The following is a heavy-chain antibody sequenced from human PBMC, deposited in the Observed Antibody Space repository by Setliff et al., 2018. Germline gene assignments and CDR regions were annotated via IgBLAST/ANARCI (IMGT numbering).Heavy chain of an antibody. CDR1: GDSISRYY. J-gene: IGHJ4*02. CDR2: IYHSGTT. D-gene: IGHD3-10*01. Sequence: SETLSLTCTVSGDSISRYYWSWIRQPPGKGLEWIGNIYHSGTTYYNPSLKSRLTLSVDTSKNQFSLNLRFVTAADTAVYYCARFGGSASVARFSPPIWGPGSLVTVSS. CDR3: ARFGGSASVARFSPPI. V-gene: IGHV4-4*08.